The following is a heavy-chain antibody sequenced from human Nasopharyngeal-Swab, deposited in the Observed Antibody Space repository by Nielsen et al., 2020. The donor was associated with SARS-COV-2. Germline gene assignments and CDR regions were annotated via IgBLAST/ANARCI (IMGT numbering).Heavy chain of an antibody. CDR2: ISRSSSYI. J-gene: IGHJ6*02. CDR1: GFTFSSYS. Sequence: GRSLRLSCAASGFTFSSYSMNWVRQAPGKGLEWVSSISRSSSYIYYADSVKGRFTISRHTAKNSLSLQMNSLRAEDTAVYYCARETSTVTHVGGMDVWGQGTTVTVSS. D-gene: IGHD4-17*01. V-gene: IGHV3-21*01. CDR3: ARETSTVTHVGGMDV.